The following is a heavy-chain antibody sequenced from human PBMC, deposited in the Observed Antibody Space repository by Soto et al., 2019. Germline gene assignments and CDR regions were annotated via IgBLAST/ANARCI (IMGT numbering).Heavy chain of an antibody. J-gene: IGHJ6*02. CDR2: ISGSGGST. V-gene: IGHV3-23*01. CDR3: AKGMDSYYYYGMDV. Sequence: PGGSLRLSCAASGLTFSSYAMSWVRQAPGKGLEWVSAISGSGGSTYYADSVKGRFTISRDNSKNTLYLQMNSLRAEDTAVYYCAKGMDSYYYYGMDVWGQGTTVTVSS. CDR1: GLTFSSYA.